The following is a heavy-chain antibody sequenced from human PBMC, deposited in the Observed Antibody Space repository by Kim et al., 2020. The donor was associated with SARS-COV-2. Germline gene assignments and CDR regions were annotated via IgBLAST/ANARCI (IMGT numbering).Heavy chain of an antibody. Sequence: SVKVSCKASGGTVSSYAISWVRQAPGQGLEWMGGIIPIFGTANYAQKFQGRVTITADESTSTAYMELSSLRSEDTAVYYCARDGFYDYGDYRYYYGMDVWGQGTTVTVSS. CDR2: IIPIFGTA. D-gene: IGHD4-17*01. CDR1: GGTVSSYA. V-gene: IGHV1-69*13. CDR3: ARDGFYDYGDYRYYYGMDV. J-gene: IGHJ6*02.